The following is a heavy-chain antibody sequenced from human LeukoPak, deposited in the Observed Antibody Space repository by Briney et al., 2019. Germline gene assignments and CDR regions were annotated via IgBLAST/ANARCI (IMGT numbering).Heavy chain of an antibody. Sequence: SETLSLTCVVSGDSISRYSWSWIRQSPRKGLEWIGYVYYNGDTNYNPSLKSRVIISLDTSRTRFSLKLNSVTAADTAVYYCARQLGHWFDPWGPGTLITVSS. CDR2: VYYNGDT. V-gene: IGHV4-59*01. CDR3: ARQLGHWFDP. J-gene: IGHJ5*02. CDR1: GDSISRYS. D-gene: IGHD1-1*01.